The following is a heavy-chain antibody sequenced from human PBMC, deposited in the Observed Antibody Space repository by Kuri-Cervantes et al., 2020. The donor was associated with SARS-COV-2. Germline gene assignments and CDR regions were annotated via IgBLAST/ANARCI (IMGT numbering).Heavy chain of an antibody. Sequence: SETLSLTCTVSGGSISSYYWSWIRQPPGKGLEWIGYFYSTGVTNYDPSLKTRVTMSTDASKNQLSLKLTSVTAADTAVCFCARDNILFSGSGFDSWGQGALVTVSS. CDR1: GGSISSYY. V-gene: IGHV4-59*01. J-gene: IGHJ4*02. CDR2: FYSTGVT. CDR3: ARDNILFSGSGFDS. D-gene: IGHD1-26*01.